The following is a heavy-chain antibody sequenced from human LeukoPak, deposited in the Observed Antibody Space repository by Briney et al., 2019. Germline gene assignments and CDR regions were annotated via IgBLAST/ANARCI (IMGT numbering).Heavy chain of an antibody. J-gene: IGHJ3*02. CDR3: ARDRDREGAFDI. D-gene: IGHD2-15*01. CDR1: GGSISSGGYY. V-gene: IGHV4-31*03. Sequence: PSETLSLTCTVSGGSISSGGYYWSWIRQHPGKGLEWIGYIYYSGSTYYNPSLKSRVTISVDTSKNQFSLKLSSATAADTAVYYCARDRDREGAFDIWGQGTMVTVSS. CDR2: IYYSGST.